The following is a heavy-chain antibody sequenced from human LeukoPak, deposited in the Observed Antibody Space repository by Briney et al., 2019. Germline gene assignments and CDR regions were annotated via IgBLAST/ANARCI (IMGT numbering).Heavy chain of an antibody. CDR2: IYYSGST. V-gene: IGHV4-59*08. Sequence: SETLSLTCTVSGGSISSYYWSWIRQPPGKGLEWIGYIYYSGSTNYNPSLKSRVTISVDTSKNQFSLKLSSVTAADTAVYFCARAFGEFSPLYWGQGTLVTVSS. D-gene: IGHD3-10*01. CDR3: ARAFGEFSPLY. J-gene: IGHJ4*02. CDR1: GGSISSYY.